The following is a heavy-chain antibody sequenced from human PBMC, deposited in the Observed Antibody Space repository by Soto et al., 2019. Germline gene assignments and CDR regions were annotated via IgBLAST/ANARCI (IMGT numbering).Heavy chain of an antibody. J-gene: IGHJ4*02. CDR3: ARMSPVAYYGSGSYSIPPFDY. CDR2: INRDGSST. CDR1: GFTFSNYW. Sequence: LRLSCAASGFTFSNYWMHWVRQAPGKGLAWVSRINRDGSSTSYADSVKGRFTISRDNAKNTLSLQMNSLRAEDTAVYYCARMSPVAYYGSGSYSIPPFDYWGQGTLVTVSS. D-gene: IGHD3-10*01. V-gene: IGHV3-74*01.